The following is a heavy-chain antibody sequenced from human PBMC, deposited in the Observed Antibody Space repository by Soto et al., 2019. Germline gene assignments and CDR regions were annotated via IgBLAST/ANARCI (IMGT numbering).Heavy chain of an antibody. CDR1: GVSFSSYA. J-gene: IGHJ4*02. V-gene: IGHV3-9*01. CDR2: ISWNSGSI. Sequence: GGCLRLSCAASGVSFSSYAVGGVRQAPGKGLEWVSGISWNSGSIGYADSVKGRFTISRDNAKNSLYLQMNSLRAEDTALYYCAKDHSISYDYYFDYWGQGTLVTVSS. D-gene: IGHD5-12*01. CDR3: AKDHSISYDYYFDY.